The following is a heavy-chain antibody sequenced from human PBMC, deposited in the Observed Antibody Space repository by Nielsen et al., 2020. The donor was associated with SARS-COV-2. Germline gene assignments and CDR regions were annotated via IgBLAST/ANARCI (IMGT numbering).Heavy chain of an antibody. CDR3: ATWVRGFGMDV. J-gene: IGHJ6*02. CDR1: GFTFSDHY. V-gene: IGHV3-69-1*01. CDR2: ITNTDAK. Sequence: GESRTISCAASGFTFSDHYMTWIRQTPGKGLEWVSYITNTDAKYYADSVKGRFTISRDNAKNSLYLQMNSLRAEDTALYYCATWVRGFGMDVWGQGTTVTVSS. D-gene: IGHD3-10*01.